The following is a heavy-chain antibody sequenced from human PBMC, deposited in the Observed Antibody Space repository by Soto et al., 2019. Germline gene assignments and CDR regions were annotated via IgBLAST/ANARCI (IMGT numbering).Heavy chain of an antibody. D-gene: IGHD3-9*01. CDR3: AGNPGYYDILTGYYYYYYMDV. V-gene: IGHV1-18*01. Sequence: ASVKVSCKASGYTFTSYGISWVRQAPGQGLEWMGWISAYNGNTNYAQKLQGRVTMTTDTSTSTAYMELRSLRSDDTAVYYCAGNPGYYDILTGYYYYYYMDVWGKGTTVTVSS. J-gene: IGHJ6*03. CDR2: ISAYNGNT. CDR1: GYTFTSYG.